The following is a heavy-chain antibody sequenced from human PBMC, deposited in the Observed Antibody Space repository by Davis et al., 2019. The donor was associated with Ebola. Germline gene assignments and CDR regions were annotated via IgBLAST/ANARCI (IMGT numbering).Heavy chain of an antibody. J-gene: IGHJ4*02. Sequence: MPSETLSLTCTVSGYSISSGCYWGWIRQPPGKGLEWIGSIYHSGSTYYNVSLKSRVTISVDTSKNQFSLRLSSVTAADTAAYYCAREGQSNRAVAVYWGQGTLVTVSS. CDR1: GYSISSGCY. CDR2: IYHSGST. D-gene: IGHD6-19*01. V-gene: IGHV4-38-2*02. CDR3: AREGQSNRAVAVY.